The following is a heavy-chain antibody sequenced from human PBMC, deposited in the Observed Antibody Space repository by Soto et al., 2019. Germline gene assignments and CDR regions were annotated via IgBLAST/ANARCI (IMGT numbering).Heavy chain of an antibody. CDR2: IYYSGST. D-gene: IGHD2-15*01. CDR3: AREDPDCSGGSCYSTV. CDR1: GGSISSYY. Sequence: SETLSLTCTVSGGSISSYYWSWIRQPPGKGLERIGYIYYSGSTNYNPSLKSRVTISVDTSKNQFSLKLSSVTAADTAVYYCAREDPDCSGGSCYSTVWGQGTLVTVSS. J-gene: IGHJ4*02. V-gene: IGHV4-59*01.